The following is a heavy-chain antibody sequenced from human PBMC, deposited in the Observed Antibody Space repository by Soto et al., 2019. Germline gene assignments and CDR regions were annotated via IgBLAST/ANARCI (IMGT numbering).Heavy chain of an antibody. J-gene: IGHJ4*02. CDR3: ARDKSPYSSGWHNRHFDY. Sequence: QVQLVESGGGVVQPGRSLRLSCAASGFTFSSYAMHWVRQAPGKGLEWVAVMSYDGSNKYYADSVKGRFTISRDKSKNTLYLHMNSLRAEDTAVYYCARDKSPYSSGWHNRHFDYWCQGTLVTVSS. D-gene: IGHD6-19*01. CDR1: GFTFSSYA. V-gene: IGHV3-30-3*01. CDR2: MSYDGSNK.